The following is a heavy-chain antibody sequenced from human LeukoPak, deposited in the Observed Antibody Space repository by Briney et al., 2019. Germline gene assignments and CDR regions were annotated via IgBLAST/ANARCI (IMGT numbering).Heavy chain of an antibody. CDR3: AREKGRGYFDY. V-gene: IGHV1-18*01. J-gene: IGHJ4*02. CDR2: ISTYNGNT. CDR1: GYTFDIFG. D-gene: IGHD3-10*01. Sequence: ASVKVSCKTSGYTFDIFGISWVRQAPGQGLEWLGWISTYNGNTNYTQNLQGRITVTADASSTTVYMELRSLTYEDTAVYYCAREKGRGYFDYWGQGTPVTVSS.